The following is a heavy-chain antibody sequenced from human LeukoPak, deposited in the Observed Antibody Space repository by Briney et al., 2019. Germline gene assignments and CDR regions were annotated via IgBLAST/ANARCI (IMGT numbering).Heavy chain of an antibody. CDR3: ARDAGVPVTTGWYFDL. V-gene: IGHV1-69*05. CDR1: GGTFSSYA. CDR2: IIPIFGTA. D-gene: IGHD4-17*01. Sequence: SAKVSCKASGGTFSSYAISWVRQAPGQGLEWMGGIIPIFGTANYAQKFQGRVTITTDESTSTAYMELSSLRSEDTAVYYCARDAGVPVTTGWYFDLWGRGTLVTVSS. J-gene: IGHJ2*01.